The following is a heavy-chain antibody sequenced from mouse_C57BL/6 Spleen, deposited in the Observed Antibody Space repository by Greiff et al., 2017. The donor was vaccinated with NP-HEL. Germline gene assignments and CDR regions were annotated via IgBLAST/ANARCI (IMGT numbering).Heavy chain of an antibody. V-gene: IGHV1-55*01. J-gene: IGHJ4*01. CDR2: IYPGSGST. D-gene: IGHD2-14*01. CDR3: ASHRRSYAMDY. Sequence: QVQLQQPGAELVKPGASVKMSCKASGYTFTSYWITWVKQRPGQGLEWIGDIYPGSGSTNYNEKFKSKAQLTVDTSSSTAYMQLSSLTSEDSSVYYCASHRRSYAMDYWGQGTSVTVSS. CDR1: GYTFTSYW.